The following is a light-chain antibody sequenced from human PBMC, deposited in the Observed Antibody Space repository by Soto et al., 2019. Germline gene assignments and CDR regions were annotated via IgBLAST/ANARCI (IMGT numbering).Light chain of an antibody. CDR1: QSVSSSS. J-gene: IGKJ1*01. CDR3: QQYSNWPPVT. Sequence: EIVLTQSPATLCLSPGESATLSCRDSQSVSSSSLAWYQQKRGQAPRLLIHGASSRATGIPARFSGSGSGTEFTLTISSLQSEDFAVYYCQQYSNWPPVTFGQGTKVDIK. V-gene: IGKV3-15*01. CDR2: GAS.